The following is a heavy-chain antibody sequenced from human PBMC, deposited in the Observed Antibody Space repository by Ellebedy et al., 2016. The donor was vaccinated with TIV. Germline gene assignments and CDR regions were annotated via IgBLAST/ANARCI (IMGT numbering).Heavy chain of an antibody. CDR3: ARRGSYGDYAVQVNSWFDR. CDR1: GFSFRSSW. Sequence: PGGSLRLSCAASGFSFRSSWMSWVRHAPGKGLEWVANVYQDGSVQYYLDSVKGRFTISRDNAINSLFLQRNSLRAGDTAVYYCARRGSYGDYAVQVNSWFDRWGRGTLVTVSS. V-gene: IGHV3-7*01. D-gene: IGHD4-17*01. CDR2: VYQDGSVQ. J-gene: IGHJ5*02.